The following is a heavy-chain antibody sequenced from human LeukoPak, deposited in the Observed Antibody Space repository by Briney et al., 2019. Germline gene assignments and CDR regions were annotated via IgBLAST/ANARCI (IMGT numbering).Heavy chain of an antibody. D-gene: IGHD3-10*01. V-gene: IGHV4-59*01. CDR2: IYYGGST. Sequence: TTSETLSLTCTVSGGSISSYYWSWIRQPPGKGLEWIGYIYYGGSTNYNPSLKSRVTISVDTSKNQFSLKLSSVTAADTAVYYCARVTSYYYGSPFDPWGQGTLVTVSS. CDR1: GGSISSYY. J-gene: IGHJ5*02. CDR3: ARVTSYYYGSPFDP.